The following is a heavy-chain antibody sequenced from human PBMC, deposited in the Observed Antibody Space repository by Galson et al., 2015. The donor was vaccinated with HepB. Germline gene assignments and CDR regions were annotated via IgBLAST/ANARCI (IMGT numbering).Heavy chain of an antibody. CDR2: MNPNSGNT. D-gene: IGHD2-2*01. J-gene: IGHJ6*02. CDR3: ASPIKDPKNIVVVPAATRKGYYYYGMDV. Sequence: SCKASGYTFTSYDINWVRQATGQGLEWMGWMNPNSGNTGYAQKFQGRVTMTRNTSISTAYMELSSLRSEDTAVYYCASPIKDPKNIVVVPAATRKGYYYYGMDVWGQGTTVTVSS. CDR1: GYTFTSYD. V-gene: IGHV1-8*01.